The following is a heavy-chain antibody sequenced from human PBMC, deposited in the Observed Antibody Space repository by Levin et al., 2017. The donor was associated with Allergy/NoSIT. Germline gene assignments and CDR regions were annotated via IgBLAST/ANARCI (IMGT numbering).Heavy chain of an antibody. Sequence: SQTLSLTCTVSGGSISSYYWSWIRQPPGKGLEWIGYIYYSGSTNYNPSLKSRVTISVDTSKNQFSLKLSSVTAADTAVYYCAIHLGDPKVAAAFDYWGQGTLVTVSS. CDR1: GGSISSYY. D-gene: IGHD2-15*01. V-gene: IGHV4-59*01. CDR2: IYYSGST. J-gene: IGHJ4*02. CDR3: AIHLGDPKVAAAFDY.